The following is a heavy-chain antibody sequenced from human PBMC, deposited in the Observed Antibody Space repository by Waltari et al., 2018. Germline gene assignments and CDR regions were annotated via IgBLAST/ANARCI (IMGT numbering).Heavy chain of an antibody. J-gene: IGHJ4*02. D-gene: IGHD2-15*01. V-gene: IGHV4-4*02. Sequence: QLQLQESGPGLVRPSGTLSLACVVSGDSVTNTYWWSWVRQSPGKGLEWIGQIHGSGRANYNPSFGRRVSVSMDTSNNQFSLKVTSATAADTAIYYCARDRGRGLYLDSWGQGILVTVSP. CDR3: ARDRGRGLYLDS. CDR2: IHGSGRA. CDR1: GDSVTNTYW.